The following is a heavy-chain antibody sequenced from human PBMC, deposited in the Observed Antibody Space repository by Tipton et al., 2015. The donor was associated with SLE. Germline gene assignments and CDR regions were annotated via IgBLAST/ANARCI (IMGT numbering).Heavy chain of an antibody. Sequence: SLRLSCAASGITFSSYWMSWVRQAPGKGLEWVANIKQDGSEKYYVDSVKGRFTISRDNAKNSLYLQMNSLRAEDTAVYYCASPPFVGSGSYLPYWDFERWGRGALVTVSS. CDR3: ASPPFVGSGSYLPYWDFER. CDR1: GITFSSYW. CDR2: IKQDGSEK. V-gene: IGHV3-7*01. D-gene: IGHD3-10*01. J-gene: IGHJ2*01.